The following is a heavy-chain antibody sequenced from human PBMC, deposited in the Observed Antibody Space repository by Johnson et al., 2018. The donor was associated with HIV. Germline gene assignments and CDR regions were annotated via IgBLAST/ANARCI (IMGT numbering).Heavy chain of an antibody. D-gene: IGHD6-19*01. V-gene: IGHV3-30-3*01. J-gene: IGHJ3*02. Sequence: QVQLVESGGGVVQPGRSLRLSCAASGFTFSSYAMHWVRQAPGKGLEWVAVISSDGRNKYYADSVKGRFTISRDNSKNTLYLQMNSLRAEDTALYYCARSHGSSGRGAFDIWGQGTMVTVSS. CDR2: ISSDGRNK. CDR3: ARSHGSSGRGAFDI. CDR1: GFTFSSYA.